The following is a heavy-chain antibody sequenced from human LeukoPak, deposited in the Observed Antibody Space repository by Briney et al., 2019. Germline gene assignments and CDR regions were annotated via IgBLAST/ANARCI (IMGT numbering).Heavy chain of an antibody. D-gene: IGHD2-2*01. CDR2: INNSGTT. J-gene: IGHJ5*02. CDR1: GGSFSGYY. V-gene: IGHV4-34*01. CDR3: AREWAAGNIIVVPAAEGYLDP. Sequence: SETLSLTCAVYGGSFSGYYWSWIRQPPGKGLEWIGEINNSGTTNYNPSLKSRVTISVDTSKNQFSLKLSSVTAADTAVYYCAREWAAGNIIVVPAAEGYLDPWGQGTLVTVSS.